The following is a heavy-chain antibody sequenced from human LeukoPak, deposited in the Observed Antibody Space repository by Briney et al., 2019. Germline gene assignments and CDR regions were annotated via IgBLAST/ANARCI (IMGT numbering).Heavy chain of an antibody. J-gene: IGHJ6*03. CDR1: GFTFSSYG. V-gene: IGHV3-33*06. Sequence: GRSLRLSCAASGFTFSSYGMHWVRQAPGKGLEWVAVIWYDGSNKYYADSVKGRFTISRDNSKNTLYLQMNSLRAEDTAVYYCAKDARGYDFWSGYLTPLAYYYYYMDVWGKGTTVTASS. CDR3: AKDARGYDFWSGYLTPLAYYYYYMDV. CDR2: IWYDGSNK. D-gene: IGHD3-3*01.